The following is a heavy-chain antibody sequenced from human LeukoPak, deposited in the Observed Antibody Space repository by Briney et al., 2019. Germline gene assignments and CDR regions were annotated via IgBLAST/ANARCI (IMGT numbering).Heavy chain of an antibody. CDR3: ARTRRNYYDSSGYYFDY. Sequence: SETLSLTCTVSGGSISSGDYYWSWIRQPPGKGLEWIGEINHSGSTNYNPSLKSRVTISVDTSKNQFSLKLSSVTAADTAVYYCARTRRNYYDSSGYYFDYWGQGTLVTVSS. V-gene: IGHV4-39*07. CDR1: GGSISSGDYY. J-gene: IGHJ4*02. D-gene: IGHD3-22*01. CDR2: INHSGST.